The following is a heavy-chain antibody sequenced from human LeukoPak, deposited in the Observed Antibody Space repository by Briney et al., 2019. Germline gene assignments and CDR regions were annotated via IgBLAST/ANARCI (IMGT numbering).Heavy chain of an antibody. CDR2: ISYDGSNK. V-gene: IGHV3-30-3*01. CDR3: ASAPRGMTTYYFDY. Sequence: GGSLRLSCAASGFTFSSYAMHWVRQAPGKGLEWVAVISYDGSNKYYADSVKGRFTISRDNSKNTLYLQMNSLRAEDTAVYYCASAPRGMTTYYFDYWGQGTLVTVSS. CDR1: GFTFSSYA. J-gene: IGHJ4*02. D-gene: IGHD4-17*01.